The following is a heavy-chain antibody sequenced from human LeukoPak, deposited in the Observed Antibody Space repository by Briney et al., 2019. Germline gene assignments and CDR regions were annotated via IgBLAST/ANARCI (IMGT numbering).Heavy chain of an antibody. CDR2: IYHSGST. Sequence: SETLSLTCAVSGGSISSSNWWSWVRQPPGKGLEWIGEIYHSGSTNHNPSLKSRVTISVDKSKNQFSLKLSSVTAADTAVYYCASTPQDYGSGSYYDWGQGTLVTVSS. CDR3: ASTPQDYGSGSYYD. CDR1: GGSISSSNW. J-gene: IGHJ4*02. D-gene: IGHD3-10*01. V-gene: IGHV4-4*02.